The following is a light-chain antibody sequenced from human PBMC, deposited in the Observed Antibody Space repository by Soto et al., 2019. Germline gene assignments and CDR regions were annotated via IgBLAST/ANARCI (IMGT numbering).Light chain of an antibody. J-gene: IGKJ1*01. CDR1: QSVASN. CDR2: GAS. Sequence: EILMTQSPATLSLSPGERATLSCRASQSVASNLAWYQQRRGQAPRLLIYGASSRATGIPARFSGSGSGTDFTLTISSLQPEDFGTYYCQQSFSTPRTFGQGTKVDIK. CDR3: QQSFSTPRT. V-gene: IGKV3-15*01.